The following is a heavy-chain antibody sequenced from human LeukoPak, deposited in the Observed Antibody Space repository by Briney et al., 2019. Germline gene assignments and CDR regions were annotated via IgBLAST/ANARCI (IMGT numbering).Heavy chain of an antibody. CDR2: IYYSGST. J-gene: IGHJ4*02. CDR1: GGSISSGDYY. Sequence: PSETLSLTCTVSGGSISSGDYYWSWIRRPPGKGLEWIGYIYYSGSTYYNPSLKSRVTISVDTSKNQFSLKLSSVTAADTAVYYCARGAFGGSYFYWGQGTLVTVSS. D-gene: IGHD1-26*01. V-gene: IGHV4-30-4*01. CDR3: ARGAFGGSYFY.